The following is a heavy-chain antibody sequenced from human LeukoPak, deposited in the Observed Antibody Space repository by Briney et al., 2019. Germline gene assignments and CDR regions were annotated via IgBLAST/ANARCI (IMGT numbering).Heavy chain of an antibody. CDR1: GFTFSSYR. D-gene: IGHD3-10*01. Sequence: GGSLRLSCAASGFTFSSYRMNWVRQAPGKGLEWVSSISSSSNYIYSADSVKGRFTISRDNTKKSLYLQMTSLRADDTAVYFCVRDLVRGVHPVFYFDLWGRGTLVTVSS. CDR3: VRDLVRGVHPVFYFDL. V-gene: IGHV3-21*01. CDR2: ISSSSNYI. J-gene: IGHJ2*01.